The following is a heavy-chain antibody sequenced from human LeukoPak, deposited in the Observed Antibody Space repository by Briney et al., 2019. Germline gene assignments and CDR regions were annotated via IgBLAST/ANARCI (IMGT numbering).Heavy chain of an antibody. CDR1: GFTFSDYT. CDR3: ARDSGSGGP. D-gene: IGHD6-19*01. CDR2: ISGSSNYI. J-gene: IGHJ5*02. V-gene: IGHV3-21*01. Sequence: KSGGSLRLSCAASGFTFSDYTMNWVRLAPGKGLEWVSSISGSSNYIYYADSVKGRFTISRGNAKNSLYLQMNSLRVEDTAVYYCARDSGSGGPWGQGTPVTVSS.